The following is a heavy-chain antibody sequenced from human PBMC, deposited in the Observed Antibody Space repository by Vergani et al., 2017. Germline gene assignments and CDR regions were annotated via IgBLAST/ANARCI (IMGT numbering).Heavy chain of an antibody. D-gene: IGHD3-3*01. CDR2: IRYDGSNK. CDR1: GFTFSSYG. Sequence: QVQLVESGGGVVQPGGSLRLSCAASGFTFSSYGMHWVRQAPGKGLEWVAFIRYDGSNKYYADSVKGRFTISIDNSKNTLYLQITSLRAEDTAVYYCAKDRFLAWSSYYYYGMDVWGQGTTVTVSS. V-gene: IGHV3-30*02. J-gene: IGHJ6*02. CDR3: AKDRFLAWSSYYYYGMDV.